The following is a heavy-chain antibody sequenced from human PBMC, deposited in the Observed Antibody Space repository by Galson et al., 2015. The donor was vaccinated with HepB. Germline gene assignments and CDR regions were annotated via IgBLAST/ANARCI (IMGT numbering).Heavy chain of an antibody. J-gene: IGHJ6*02. D-gene: IGHD3-9*01. Sequence: SLRLSCAGSGFTFGDYAMSWLRQAPGKGLEWVGLIRNKAFGEAIDYAASVSGRFTVSRDDSRSLVHLQMNSLQIEGTAVYFCARESYDSLTNYYGRGYYNGMDVWGQGTTVTVSS. CDR1: GFTFGDYA. CDR3: ARESYDSLTNYYGRGYYNGMDV. CDR2: IRNKAFGEAI. V-gene: IGHV3-49*03.